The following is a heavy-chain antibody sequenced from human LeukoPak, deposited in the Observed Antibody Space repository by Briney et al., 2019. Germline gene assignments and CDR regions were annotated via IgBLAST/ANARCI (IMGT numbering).Heavy chain of an antibody. D-gene: IGHD3-22*01. J-gene: IGHJ4*02. CDR3: AKRHDSNGPTGYFDY. CDR1: GFTFSSYA. Sequence: GGSLRLSCAASGFTFSSYAMSWVRQAPGKGLEWVSSVSGSGGSTFFADSVKGRFTISRDNSKNTLYLQMNSLRAEDTAVYYCAKRHDSNGPTGYFDYWGQGTLVTVSS. V-gene: IGHV3-23*01. CDR2: VSGSGGST.